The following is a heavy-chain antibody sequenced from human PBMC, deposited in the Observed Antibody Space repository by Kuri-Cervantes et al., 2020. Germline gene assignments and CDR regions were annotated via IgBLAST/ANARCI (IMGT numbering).Heavy chain of an antibody. CDR2: IDHGGST. Sequence: SETLSLTCAVSGGSISSGGYSWSWIRQPPGKGLEWIGYIDHGGSTYYNPSLKSRVTITVDRSKNQFSLKLSSVTAADTAVYYCAGANGGGYSFPAYGLDVWGQGTTVTVSS. CDR1: GGSISSGGYS. CDR3: AGANGGGYSFPAYGLDV. D-gene: IGHD5-18*01. V-gene: IGHV4-30-2*01. J-gene: IGHJ6*02.